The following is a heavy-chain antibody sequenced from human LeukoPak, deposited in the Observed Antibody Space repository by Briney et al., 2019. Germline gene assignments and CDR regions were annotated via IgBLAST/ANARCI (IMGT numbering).Heavy chain of an antibody. V-gene: IGHV1-2*06. CDR1: GYTFTGYY. J-gene: IGHJ4*02. CDR2: INPNSGGT. CDR3: ALLYYDILTGYMSDY. D-gene: IGHD3-9*01. Sequence: GASVKVSCKASGYTFTGYYMHWLRQAPGQGLEWMGRINPNSGGTNYAQKFQGRVTMTRDASISTAYMEPSRLRSDDTAVYYCALLYYDILTGYMSDYWGQGTLVTVSS.